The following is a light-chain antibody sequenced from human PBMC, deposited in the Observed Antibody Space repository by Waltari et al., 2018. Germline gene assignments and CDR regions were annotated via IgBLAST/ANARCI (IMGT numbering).Light chain of an antibody. J-gene: IGKJ4*01. CDR1: QSLLYSSLNKNC. V-gene: IGKV4-1*01. Sequence: DIGLTHSPHSLAVSLGERATTNCKSSQSLLYSSLNKNCLAWYQKKAGQPPKLLIYWAYTREPGVPDQFSGSGSGTDFTLTISSLQAEDVAVYYCQQYCSSPLTFGGGTKVEIK. CDR2: WAY. CDR3: QQYCSSPLT.